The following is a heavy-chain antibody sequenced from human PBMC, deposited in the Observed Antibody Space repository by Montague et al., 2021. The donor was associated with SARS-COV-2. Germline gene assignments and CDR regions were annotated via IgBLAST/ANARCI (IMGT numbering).Heavy chain of an antibody. Sequence: PALVKPTQTLTLTCTFSGFSLSTPNVGVGLIRQPPGKALEWVAVIYSNDEKRYSPSLRNRLTITKHTAKNQVVLSLTYVDPVDTATYYCAHLIRYYDIFTGIPFDYWGQGSQVTVSS. V-gene: IGHV2-5*01. J-gene: IGHJ4*02. CDR3: AHLIRYYDIFTGIPFDY. D-gene: IGHD3-9*01. CDR2: IYSNDEK. CDR1: GFSLSTPNVG.